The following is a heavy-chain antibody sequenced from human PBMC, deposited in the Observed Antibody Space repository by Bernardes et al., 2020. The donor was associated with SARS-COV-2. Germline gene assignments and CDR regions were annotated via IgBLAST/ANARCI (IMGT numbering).Heavy chain of an antibody. J-gene: IGHJ4*02. CDR1: GFTFGDYA. CDR3: TRGAWDLNWALSY. Sequence: SLRLSCTASGFTFGDYAMSWVRQAPGKGLEWVGFIRSKAYGGTTEYAASVKGRFTISRDDSKSIAYLQMNSLKTEDTAVYYCTRGAWDLNWALSYWGQGTLVTVSS. CDR2: IRSKAYGGTT. D-gene: IGHD7-27*01. V-gene: IGHV3-49*04.